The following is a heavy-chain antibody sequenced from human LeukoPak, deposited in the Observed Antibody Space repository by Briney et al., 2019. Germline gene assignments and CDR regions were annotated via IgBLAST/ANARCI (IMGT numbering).Heavy chain of an antibody. CDR2: IYHSGST. D-gene: IGHD3-22*01. V-gene: IGHV4-38-2*02. Sequence: SETLSLTCTVSGYSISSGYYWGWIRQPPGKGLEWIGSIYHSGSTYYNPSLKSRVTISVDTSKNQFSLKLSSVTAADTAVYYCARVPFSGYYYLGGYYFDYWGQGTLVTVSS. CDR3: ARVPFSGYYYLGGYYFDY. CDR1: GYSISSGYY. J-gene: IGHJ4*02.